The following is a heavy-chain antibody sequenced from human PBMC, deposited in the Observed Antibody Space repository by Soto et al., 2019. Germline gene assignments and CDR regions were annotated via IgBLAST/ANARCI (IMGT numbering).Heavy chain of an antibody. V-gene: IGHV4-34*01. Sequence: QVQLQQGGAGLLKSWETLSLSCTVYGGSFSDYYWNWIRQPPGKGLEWIGEVTHRGSTNYNPSLKSRVTIALDTSRSQFSLELSSVTAADTAVYYCARGRLGPSGYDLDSWGQGTLVTVSS. CDR3: ARGRLGPSGYDLDS. CDR1: GGSFSDYY. CDR2: VTHRGST. J-gene: IGHJ4*02. D-gene: IGHD5-12*01.